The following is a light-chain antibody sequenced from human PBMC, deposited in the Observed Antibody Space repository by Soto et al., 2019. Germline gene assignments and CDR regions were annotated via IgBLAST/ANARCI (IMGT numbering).Light chain of an antibody. Sequence: EIVMTQSPATLSVSPGERATLSCRASQNINSNLAWYQQKPGQAARLLIYGASTRATDIPARFSGSGSGTEFTLPISSLQCADCALYYCQQYNNWPPYTFGQGTKLEIQ. CDR1: QNINSN. CDR3: QQYNNWPPYT. CDR2: GAS. J-gene: IGKJ2*01. V-gene: IGKV3-15*01.